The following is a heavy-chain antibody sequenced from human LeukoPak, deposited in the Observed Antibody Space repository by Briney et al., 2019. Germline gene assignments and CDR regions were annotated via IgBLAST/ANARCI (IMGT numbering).Heavy chain of an antibody. D-gene: IGHD6-19*01. CDR3: AREDSGWYYYYYYGMDV. V-gene: IGHV3-30*04. J-gene: IGHJ6*02. Sequence: GSLRLSCAASGFTFSSYAMHWVRQAPGKGLEWVAVISYDGSNKYYADSVKGRFTISRDNSKNTLYLQMNSLRAEDAAVYYCAREDSGWYYYYYYGMDVWGQGTTVTVSS. CDR1: GFTFSSYA. CDR2: ISYDGSNK.